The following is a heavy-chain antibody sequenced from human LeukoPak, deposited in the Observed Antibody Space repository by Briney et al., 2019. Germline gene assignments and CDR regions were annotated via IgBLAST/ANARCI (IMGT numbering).Heavy chain of an antibody. V-gene: IGHV3-49*04. Sequence: GGSLRLSCTASGFTFGDYAMSWVRQAPGKGLEWVGFIRSKAYGGTTEYAASVKGRFTISRDDSKSIAYLQMNSLKTEDTAVYYCTRGFLGTIFGVVIKLYYFDYWGQGTLVTVSS. J-gene: IGHJ4*02. CDR1: GFTFGDYA. CDR2: IRSKAYGGTT. D-gene: IGHD3-3*01. CDR3: TRGFLGTIFGVVIKLYYFDY.